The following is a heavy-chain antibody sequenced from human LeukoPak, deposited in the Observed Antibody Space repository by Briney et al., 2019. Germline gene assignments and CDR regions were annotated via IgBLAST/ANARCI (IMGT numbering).Heavy chain of an antibody. CDR2: ISSSGGTI. V-gene: IGHV3-48*03. CDR1: RFTFSTYE. J-gene: IGHJ4*02. CDR3: AGGDSSGYYPIDY. D-gene: IGHD3-22*01. Sequence: PGGSLRLTCAASRFTFSTYEMNWVRQAPGKGLEWVSYISSSGGTIYYADSVKGRFTISRDNAKNSLYLQMNSLRAEDTAVYYCAGGDSSGYYPIDYWGQGTLVTVSS.